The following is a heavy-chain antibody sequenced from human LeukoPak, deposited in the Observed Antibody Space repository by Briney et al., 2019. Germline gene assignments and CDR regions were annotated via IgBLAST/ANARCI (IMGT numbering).Heavy chain of an antibody. CDR2: IGWNSGGI. Sequence: PGRSLRLSCAASGFTFDDYAMQWVRQAPGKGLEWVSGIGWNSGGIVYADSVKGRFTISRDNAKNSLYLQMNSLGAEDTALYYCVKVTAAGFVDHWGQGTLVTVSS. CDR3: VKVTAAGFVDH. J-gene: IGHJ4*02. V-gene: IGHV3-9*01. D-gene: IGHD6-13*01. CDR1: GFTFDDYA.